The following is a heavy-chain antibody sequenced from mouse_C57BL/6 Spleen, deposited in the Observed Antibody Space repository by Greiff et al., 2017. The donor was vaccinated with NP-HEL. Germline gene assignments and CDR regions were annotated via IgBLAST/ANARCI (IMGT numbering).Heavy chain of an antibody. Sequence: VQLQQPGAELVRPGSSVKLSCKASGYTFTSYWMHWVKQRPIQGLEWIGNIDPSDSETHYNQKFKDKATLTVDKSSSTAYMQLSSLTSEDSAVYYCAVYYGSSLYWYFDVWGTGTTVTVSS. J-gene: IGHJ1*03. CDR1: GYTFTSYW. V-gene: IGHV1-52*01. CDR2: IDPSDSET. D-gene: IGHD1-1*01. CDR3: AVYYGSSLYWYFDV.